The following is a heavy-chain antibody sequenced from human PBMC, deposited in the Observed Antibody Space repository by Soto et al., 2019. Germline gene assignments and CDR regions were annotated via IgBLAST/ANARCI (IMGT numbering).Heavy chain of an antibody. CDR3: ARALGYSSTSRLDL. CDR2: MNPDTGNT. CDR1: GYTFTTYD. D-gene: IGHD6-19*01. V-gene: IGHV1-8*01. Sequence: QVXXVQSGAEVEKPGASVKVSCKASGYTFTTYDFNWVRQAPGHGLEWMGWMNPDTGNTGYAQKFQGRVTMTRDTSISTAFMALSGLTAEDTAVYYCARALGYSSTSRLDLWGQGTLVTVSS. J-gene: IGHJ4*02.